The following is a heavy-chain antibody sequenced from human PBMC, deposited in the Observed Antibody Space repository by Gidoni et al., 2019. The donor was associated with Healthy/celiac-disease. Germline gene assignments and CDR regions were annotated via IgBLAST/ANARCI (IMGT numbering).Heavy chain of an antibody. V-gene: IGHV4-34*01. J-gene: IGHJ6*02. D-gene: IGHD3-10*01. CDR2: LNHSGSA. Sequence: QVQLQQWSAGMLKPSESLSVTWGVNGGSCSGYCWSGSREPPGKGLEWIGELNHSGSAIYNPSLKSRVPIAVDTSKNQFSLKLSPVPAADTAVYYCARARGVSYGLGSIKLFTYYYGMDVWGQGTTVTVSS. CDR1: GGSCSGYC. CDR3: ARARGVSYGLGSIKLFTYYYGMDV.